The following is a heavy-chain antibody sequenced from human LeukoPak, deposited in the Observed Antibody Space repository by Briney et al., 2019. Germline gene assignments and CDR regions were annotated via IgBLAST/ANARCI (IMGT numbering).Heavy chain of an antibody. V-gene: IGHV1-69*04. CDR3: ARVGGYCSSTSCYPTNQDCYYYGMDV. Sequence: GASVKVSCKASGGTFSSYAISWVRQAPGQGLEWMGRIIPILGIANYAQKFQGRVTITADKSTSTAYMELSSLRSEDTAVYYCARVGGYCSSTSCYPTNQDCYYYGMDVWGQGTTVTVSS. CDR2: IIPILGIA. D-gene: IGHD2-2*01. J-gene: IGHJ6*02. CDR1: GGTFSSYA.